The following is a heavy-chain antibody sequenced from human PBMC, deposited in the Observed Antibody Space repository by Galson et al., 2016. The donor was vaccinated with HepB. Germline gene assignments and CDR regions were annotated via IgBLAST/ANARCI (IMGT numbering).Heavy chain of an antibody. V-gene: IGHV1-8*01. CDR1: GYTFTTYD. CDR3: ARGAGIAETDYFYYDAFDV. CDR2: VNTNSGNT. D-gene: IGHD6-13*01. Sequence: SVKVSCKASGYTFTTYDINWVRQATGQGLEWMGWVNTNSGNTGYAQKFQGRVTMSRNSSINTAYMELTSLRSEDTAVYYCARGAGIAETDYFYYDAFDVWGQGTTVTVSS. J-gene: IGHJ6*02.